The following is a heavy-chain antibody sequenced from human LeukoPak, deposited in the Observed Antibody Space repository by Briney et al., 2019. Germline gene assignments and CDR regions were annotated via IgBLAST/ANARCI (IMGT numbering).Heavy chain of an antibody. D-gene: IGHD3-22*01. CDR3: ARDLGGDSSAMAGAFDI. J-gene: IGHJ3*02. V-gene: IGHV3-21*01. Sequence: GGSLRLSCAASGFTFSGYSMNWVRQAPGKGLEWVSSIGTRSSSIYYADSVKGRFTISRDNAKNSLYLQMNSLRAEDTAVYYCARDLGGDSSAMAGAFDIWGQGTMVTVSS. CDR1: GFTFSGYS. CDR2: IGTRSSSI.